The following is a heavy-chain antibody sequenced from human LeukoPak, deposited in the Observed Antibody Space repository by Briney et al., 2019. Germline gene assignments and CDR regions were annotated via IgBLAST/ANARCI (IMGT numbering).Heavy chain of an antibody. J-gene: IGHJ6*02. D-gene: IGHD6-13*01. CDR1: GYTFTSYG. CDR3: AGFPMTAGNYYYYGMDV. V-gene: IGHV1-18*01. CDR2: ISAYNGNT. Sequence: ASVKVSCKASGYTFTSYGISWVRQAPGQGLEWMGWISAYNGNTNYAQKLQGRVTMTTDTSTSTAYMELRSLRSDDTAVYYCAGFPMTAGNYYYYGMDVWGQGTTVTVSS.